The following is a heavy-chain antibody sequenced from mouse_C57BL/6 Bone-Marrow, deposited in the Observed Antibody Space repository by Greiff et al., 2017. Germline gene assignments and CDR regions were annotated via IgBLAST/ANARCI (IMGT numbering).Heavy chain of an antibody. Sequence: QVQLQQSGAELVRPGASVTLSCKASGYTFTDYEMHWVKQTPVHGLEWIGAIDPETGGTAYNQKFKGKAILTADKSSSTAYMALRSLTSEDSAVYYCTRDGSRSSHGAMDYWGQGTSVTVSS. V-gene: IGHV1-15*01. CDR2: IDPETGGT. J-gene: IGHJ4*01. CDR3: TRDGSRSSHGAMDY. CDR1: GYTFTDYE. D-gene: IGHD1-1*01.